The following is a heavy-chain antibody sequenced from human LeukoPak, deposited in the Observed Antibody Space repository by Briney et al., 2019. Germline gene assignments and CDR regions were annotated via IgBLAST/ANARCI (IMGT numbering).Heavy chain of an antibody. D-gene: IGHD2-2*01. CDR3: ARGYCSTTICYFSFDY. J-gene: IGHJ4*02. Sequence: GESLKISCKGSGYSFTNYWIGWVRQVPGKGLEWMGIIYPGDSDTRYSPSFQGQVTISADKSISTAYLQWSSLKASDTAMYYCARGYCSTTICYFSFDYWGQGTLVTVSS. CDR2: IYPGDSDT. CDR1: GYSFTNYW. V-gene: IGHV5-51*01.